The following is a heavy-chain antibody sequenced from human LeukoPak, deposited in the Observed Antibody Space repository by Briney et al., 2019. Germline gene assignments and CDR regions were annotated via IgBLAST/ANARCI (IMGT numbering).Heavy chain of an antibody. CDR3: ASALQWLVGFDY. J-gene: IGHJ4*02. V-gene: IGHV3-21*01. CDR1: GFTFSSYS. CDR2: ISSSSSYI. D-gene: IGHD6-19*01. Sequence: GGSLRLSCAASGFTFSSYSMNWVRQAPGKGLEWVSSISSSSSYIYYADSVKGRFTISRDNAKNSLYLQMNSLRAEDTAVYYCASALQWLVGFDYWGQGTLVTVSS.